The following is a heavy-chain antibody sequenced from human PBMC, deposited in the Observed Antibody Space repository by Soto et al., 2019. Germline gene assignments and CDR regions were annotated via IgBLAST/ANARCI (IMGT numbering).Heavy chain of an antibody. D-gene: IGHD3-3*01. Sequence: GESLKISCRASGYNFASHWIGWVRQMPGKGLEWMGIIYPDDSDTRYSPSFQGQVTISADKSTRAAYLQWSSLKASDTALYYGATRGDGRFSYYYGMDVWGQGTTVTVSS. CDR1: GYNFASHW. J-gene: IGHJ6*02. V-gene: IGHV5-51*01. CDR2: IYPDDSDT. CDR3: ATRGDGRFSYYYGMDV.